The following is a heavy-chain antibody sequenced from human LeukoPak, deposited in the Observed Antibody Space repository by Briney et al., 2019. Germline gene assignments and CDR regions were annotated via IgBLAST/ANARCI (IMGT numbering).Heavy chain of an antibody. Sequence: GRSLRLSCAASGFTFSSYGMHWVRQAPGKGLEWVAVIWYDGSNKYYADSVKGRFTISRDNSKNTLYLQMNSLRAEDTAVYYCARDRQVVAPRYAPYYYYGMDVWGQGTTVTVSS. V-gene: IGHV3-33*01. CDR3: ARDRQVVAPRYAPYYYYGMDV. D-gene: IGHD3-22*01. J-gene: IGHJ6*02. CDR1: GFTFSSYG. CDR2: IWYDGSNK.